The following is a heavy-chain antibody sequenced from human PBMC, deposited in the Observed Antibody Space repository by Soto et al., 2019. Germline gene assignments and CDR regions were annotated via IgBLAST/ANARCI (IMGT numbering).Heavy chain of an antibody. CDR2: ISSSSSYI. CDR1: GFTFSSYS. D-gene: IGHD2-8*02. J-gene: IGHJ6*02. CDR3: ARDTEPDYYYYGMDV. Sequence: GGSLRLSCAASGFTFSSYSMNWVRQAPGKGLEWVSSISSSSSYIYYADSVKGRFTISRDNAKNSLYLQMNSLRAEDTAVYYCARDTEPDYYYYGMDVWGQGTTVTVSS. V-gene: IGHV3-21*01.